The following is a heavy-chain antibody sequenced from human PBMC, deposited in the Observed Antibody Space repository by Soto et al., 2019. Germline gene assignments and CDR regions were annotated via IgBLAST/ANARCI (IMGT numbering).Heavy chain of an antibody. V-gene: IGHV1-18*01. CDR2: INTHNGNT. D-gene: IGHD3-10*01. Sequence: ASLKVSCKASGYAFTTYGISWVRQAPGQGLEWLGWINTHNGNTNYAQNLQGRVIMTADTSTSTAYMELRSLRSDDTAIYYCTREGSAPYYYYGMDAWGQGTTVTVS. CDR1: GYAFTTYG. J-gene: IGHJ6*02. CDR3: TREGSAPYYYYGMDA.